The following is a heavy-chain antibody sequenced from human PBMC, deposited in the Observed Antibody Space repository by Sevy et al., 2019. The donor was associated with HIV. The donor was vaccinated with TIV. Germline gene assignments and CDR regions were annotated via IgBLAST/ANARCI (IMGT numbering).Heavy chain of an antibody. CDR3: ARHVRSTWEQLTYFDS. Sequence: SETLSLTCTVSGGSINSRNFYWGWIRQPPGKGLAWIASAYYSGSTYYNTSLQSRVTLSVDTSKNQFSLRLTSVTASDTAFYYCARHVRSTWEQLTYFDSWGQGTLVTVSS. V-gene: IGHV4-39*01. J-gene: IGHJ4*02. CDR1: GGSINSRNFY. D-gene: IGHD1-1*01. CDR2: AYYSGST.